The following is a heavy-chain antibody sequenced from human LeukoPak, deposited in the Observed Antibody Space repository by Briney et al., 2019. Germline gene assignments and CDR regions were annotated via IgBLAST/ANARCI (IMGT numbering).Heavy chain of an antibody. D-gene: IGHD3-3*01. CDR1: GFTFSSYE. CDR2: ISSSGSTI. Sequence: PGGSLRLSCAASGFTFSSYEMNWVRQAPGKGLEWVSYISSSGSTIYYADSVKGRFTISRDNAKNSLYLQMNSLRAEDTAVYYCAREDYDFWSGYSAHLHFDYWGQGTLVTVSS. J-gene: IGHJ4*02. CDR3: AREDYDFWSGYSAHLHFDY. V-gene: IGHV3-48*03.